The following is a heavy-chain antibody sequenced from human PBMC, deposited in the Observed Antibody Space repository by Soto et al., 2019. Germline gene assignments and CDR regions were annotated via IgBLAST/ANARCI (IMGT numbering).Heavy chain of an antibody. CDR2: IYSGGST. Sequence: XGSLRLSCAASGFTVSSNYVSWVRQAPGKGLEWVSVIYSGGSTYYADSVKGRFTISRDNSKNTLYLQMNSLRAEDTAVYYCARGRYYYDSVNAFDIWGQGTMVTVSS. D-gene: IGHD3-22*01. J-gene: IGHJ3*02. CDR3: ARGRYYYDSVNAFDI. V-gene: IGHV3-53*01. CDR1: GFTVSSNY.